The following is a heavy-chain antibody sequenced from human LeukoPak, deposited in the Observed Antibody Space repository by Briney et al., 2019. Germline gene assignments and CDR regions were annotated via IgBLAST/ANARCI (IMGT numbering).Heavy chain of an antibody. V-gene: IGHV3-21*01. CDR3: TRGGVDY. J-gene: IGHJ4*02. CDR2: ISSSSSYI. D-gene: IGHD3-10*01. CDR1: GFTFSSYV. Sequence: GGSLRLSCAASGFTFSSYVMHWVRQAPGKGLEWVSSISSSSSYIYYADSVKGRFTISRDNAKNTLYLHMDSLRAEDTAVYFCTRGGVDYWGQGTLVTVSS.